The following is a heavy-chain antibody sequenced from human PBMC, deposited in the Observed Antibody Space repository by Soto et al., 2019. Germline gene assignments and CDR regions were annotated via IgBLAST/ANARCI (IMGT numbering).Heavy chain of an antibody. CDR1: GIMFSSYA. J-gene: IGHJ3*02. Sequence: GGSLRLSCAVSGIMFSSYAMSWVRQAPGKGLEWVSTISGSGGSTFSADSVKGRFTISRDNSKSTLYLQINSLRAEDTAVYYCAKTIVGATLRAFDIWGQGTMVTVSS. CDR2: ISGSGGST. D-gene: IGHD1-26*01. CDR3: AKTIVGATLRAFDI. V-gene: IGHV3-23*01.